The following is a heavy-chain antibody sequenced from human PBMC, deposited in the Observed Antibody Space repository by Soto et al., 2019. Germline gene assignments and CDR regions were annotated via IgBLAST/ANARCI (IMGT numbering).Heavy chain of an antibody. CDR3: ARARSSGWYVDY. Sequence: QVQLGQSAAEVKKPGASVKVSCKASGYTFTSYDINWVRQATGQGLEWMGWMNPNSGNTGYAQKFQGRVTMTRNTSITTVYMELSSLRSEDTAVYYCARARSSGWYVDYWGQGTLVTVSS. D-gene: IGHD6-19*01. CDR2: MNPNSGNT. V-gene: IGHV1-8*01. J-gene: IGHJ4*02. CDR1: GYTFTSYD.